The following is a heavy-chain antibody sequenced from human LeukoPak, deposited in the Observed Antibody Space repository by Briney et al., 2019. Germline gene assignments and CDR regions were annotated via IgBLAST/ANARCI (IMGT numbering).Heavy chain of an antibody. CDR3: AKGGPSDTTYYYAVDV. V-gene: IGHV3-30*18. D-gene: IGHD1-14*01. CDR1: GFTFSDYG. J-gene: IGHJ6*02. Sequence: SGGSLRLSCAASGFTFSDYGMHWVRQAPGKGPEWVALILYDGSGKYYPDSVKGRFTISIDNSKNTLYLQMNSLRVEDTAVYYCAKGGPSDTTYYYAVDVWGQGTTVTVSS. CDR2: ILYDGSGK.